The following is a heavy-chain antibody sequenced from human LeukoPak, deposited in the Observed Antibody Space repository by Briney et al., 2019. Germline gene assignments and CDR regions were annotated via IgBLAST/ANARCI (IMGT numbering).Heavy chain of an antibody. Sequence: GGSLRLSCAASGFPFSNHAMHWVRQAPGKGLEWVSLISGDGGSTYYADSVKGRFTISSDNSKNSLYLQMNSLRTEDTALYYCAKDIPASSGSPYYYYYGMDVWGQGTTVTVSS. CDR2: ISGDGGST. D-gene: IGHD1-1*01. CDR1: GFPFSNHA. V-gene: IGHV3-43*02. CDR3: AKDIPASSGSPYYYYYGMDV. J-gene: IGHJ6*02.